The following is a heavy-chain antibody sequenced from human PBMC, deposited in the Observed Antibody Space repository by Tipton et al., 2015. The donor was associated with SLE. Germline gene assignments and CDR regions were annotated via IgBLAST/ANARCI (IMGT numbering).Heavy chain of an antibody. CDR3: ARVGAAAGTGARGWYFDL. V-gene: IGHV4-34*01. CDR1: GGSFSGYY. J-gene: IGHJ2*01. CDR2: INHSGST. D-gene: IGHD6-13*01. Sequence: TLSLTCAVYGGSFSGYYWSWIRQPPGKGLEWIEEINHSGSTNYNPSLKSRVTISVDTSKNQFSLKLSSVTAADTAVYYCARVGAAAGTGARGWYFDLWGRGTLVTVSS.